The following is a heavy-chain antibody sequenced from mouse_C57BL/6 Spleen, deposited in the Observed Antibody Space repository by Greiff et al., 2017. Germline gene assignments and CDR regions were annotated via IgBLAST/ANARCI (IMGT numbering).Heavy chain of an antibody. Sequence: QVQLQQPGAELVRPGTSVKLSCKASGYSFTSYWMHWVKQRPGQVLEWIGVIDPSDSSSNYNQKFKGKATLPVDTSYSTASMQLSSLTSEDSAVYYCARPPTMVTGGIAVYYTMDYWGQGTSVTVSS. D-gene: IGHD2-9*01. CDR1: GYSFTSYW. CDR3: ARPPTMVTGGIAVYYTMDY. J-gene: IGHJ4*01. CDR2: IDPSDSSS. V-gene: IGHV1-59*01.